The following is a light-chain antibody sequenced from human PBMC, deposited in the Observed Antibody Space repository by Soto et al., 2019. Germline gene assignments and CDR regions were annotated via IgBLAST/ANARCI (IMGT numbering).Light chain of an antibody. CDR1: SSDVGGFNY. J-gene: IGLJ1*01. CDR3: CSYAGSYTYV. Sequence: QSALTQPHSVSGSPGQSVTISCTGTSSDVGGFNYVSWYQHHPGKAPKLMIYDVNKRPSGVPDRFSGSKSGNTASLTISGLQAEDEADYYCCSYAGSYTYVFGTGTKVTVL. CDR2: DVN. V-gene: IGLV2-11*01.